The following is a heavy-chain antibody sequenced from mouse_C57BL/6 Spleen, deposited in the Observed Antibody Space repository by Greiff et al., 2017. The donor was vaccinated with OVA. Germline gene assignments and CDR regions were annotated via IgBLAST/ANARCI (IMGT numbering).Heavy chain of an antibody. V-gene: IGHV1-82*01. CDR1: GYAFSSSW. J-gene: IGHJ1*03. D-gene: IGHD1-1*01. CDR3: ARTSSPWYFDV. Sequence: QVQLQQSGPELVKPGASVKISCKASGYAFSSSWMNWVKQRPGKGLEWIGRIYPGDGDTNYNGKFKGKATLTADKSSSTAYMQLSSLTSEDSAVXFSARTSSPWYFDVWGTGTTVTVSS. CDR2: IYPGDGDT.